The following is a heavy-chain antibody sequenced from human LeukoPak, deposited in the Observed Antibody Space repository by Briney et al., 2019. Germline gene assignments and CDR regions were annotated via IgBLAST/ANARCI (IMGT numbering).Heavy chain of an antibody. J-gene: IGHJ5*02. CDR2: IIPIFGTA. D-gene: IGHD6-13*01. CDR1: GGTFSSYA. V-gene: IGHV1-69*06. CDR3: ARIGKQLNWFDP. Sequence: SVKVSCKASGGTFSSYAISWVRQAPGQGLEWMGGIIPIFGTANYAQKFQGRVTITADKSTSTAYMELSSLRSEDAAVYYCARIGKQLNWFDPWGQGTLVTVSS.